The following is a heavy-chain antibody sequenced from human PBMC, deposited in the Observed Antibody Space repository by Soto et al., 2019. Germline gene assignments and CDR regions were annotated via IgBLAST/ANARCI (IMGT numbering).Heavy chain of an antibody. J-gene: IGHJ3*02. V-gene: IGHV5-51*01. Sequence: GESLKLYCKGSGYRFTSYWIGRVRELPGKGLEWMGIIYPGDSDTRYRPSFQGQVTISADKSISTAYLQWSSLKASDTAMYYCARPRSEDYWSFDIWGQGTMVTVSS. CDR1: GYRFTSYW. D-gene: IGHD2-8*02. CDR2: IYPGDSDT. CDR3: ARPRSEDYWSFDI.